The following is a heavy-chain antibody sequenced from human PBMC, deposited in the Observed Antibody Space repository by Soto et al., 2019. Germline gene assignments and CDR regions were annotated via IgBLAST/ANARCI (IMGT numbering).Heavy chain of an antibody. Sequence: SETLSLTCTVSGGSISSSSYYWGWIRQPPGKGLEWIGSIYYSGSTYYNPSPKSRVTISVDTSKNQFSLKLSSVTAADTAVYYCARQGIAAAGRYYYYYGMDVWGQGTTVTVSS. CDR3: ARQGIAAAGRYYYYYGMDV. V-gene: IGHV4-39*01. CDR1: GGSISSSSYY. J-gene: IGHJ6*02. D-gene: IGHD6-13*01. CDR2: IYYSGST.